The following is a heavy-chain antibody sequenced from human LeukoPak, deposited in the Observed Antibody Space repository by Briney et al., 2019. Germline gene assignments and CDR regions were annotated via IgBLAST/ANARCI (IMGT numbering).Heavy chain of an antibody. V-gene: IGHV4-59*01. Sequence: SETLSLTGTVSGGSISSYYWSWIRQPPGKGLEWIGYIYYSGSTNYNPSLKSRVTISVDTSKNQFSLKLSSVTAADTAVYYCARDQGEHYDYWGQGTLVTVSS. J-gene: IGHJ4*02. CDR3: ARDQGEHYDY. CDR2: IYYSGST. D-gene: IGHD3-16*01. CDR1: GGSISSYY.